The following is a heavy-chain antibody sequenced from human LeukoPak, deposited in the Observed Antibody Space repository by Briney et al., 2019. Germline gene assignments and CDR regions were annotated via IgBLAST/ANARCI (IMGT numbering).Heavy chain of an antibody. CDR2: ISSGGTTI. D-gene: IGHD3-10*01. CDR3: ARWYYYGSGSFDY. V-gene: IGHV3-11*01. Sequence: GGSLRLSCAASVFTPINYHMSCIREAPGRGGGWGSYISSGGTTIYYADSVKGLFTISRDNAKNSLYLQMNSLRAEDTAVYYCARWYYYGSGSFDYWGQGTLVTVSS. J-gene: IGHJ4*02. CDR1: VFTPINYH.